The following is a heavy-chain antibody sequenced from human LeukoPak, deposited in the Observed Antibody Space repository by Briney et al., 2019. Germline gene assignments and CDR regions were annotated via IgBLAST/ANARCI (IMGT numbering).Heavy chain of an antibody. CDR1: GGSIRSYY. J-gene: IGHJ4*02. D-gene: IGHD4-17*01. CDR3: ARDDGDYEHSLDY. CDR2: IYYSGST. V-gene: IGHV4-59*01. Sequence: PSETLSLNCTVSGGSIRSYYWSWIRQPRGKGLEWIGYIYYSGSTNYNPSLKSRVTISVDTSKNQFSLKLSSVTAADTAVYYCARDDGDYEHSLDYWGQGTLVTVSS.